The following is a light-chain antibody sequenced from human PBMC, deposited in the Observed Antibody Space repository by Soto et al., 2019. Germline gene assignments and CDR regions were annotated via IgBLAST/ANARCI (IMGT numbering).Light chain of an antibody. J-gene: IGKJ1*01. CDR1: QSVSSD. CDR3: QQYNNWPPWT. V-gene: IGKV3-15*01. CDR2: GAS. Sequence: IVMTQSPATLSVSPGERVTLSCRASQSVSSDLAWYQQKSGQAPRLLIYGASTRATGIPARFSGSGSGTEFTLTISSLQSEDFAVYYCQQYNNWPPWTFGQGTKVDIK.